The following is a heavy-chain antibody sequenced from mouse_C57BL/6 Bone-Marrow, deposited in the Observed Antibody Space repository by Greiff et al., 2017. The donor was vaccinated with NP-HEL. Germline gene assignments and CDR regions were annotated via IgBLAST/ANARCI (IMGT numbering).Heavy chain of an antibody. J-gene: IGHJ2*01. V-gene: IGHV1-69*01. D-gene: IGHD1-1*01. CDR2: IDPSDSYT. Sequence: QVQLQQPGAELVMPGASVKLSCKASGYTFTSYWMHWVKQRPGQGLEWIGEIDPSDSYTNYNQKFKGKSTLTVDKSSSTAYMQLSSLTSEDSAVDYCARERDTYYYGSYYFDYWGQGTTLTVSS. CDR1: GYTFTSYW. CDR3: ARERDTYYYGSYYFDY.